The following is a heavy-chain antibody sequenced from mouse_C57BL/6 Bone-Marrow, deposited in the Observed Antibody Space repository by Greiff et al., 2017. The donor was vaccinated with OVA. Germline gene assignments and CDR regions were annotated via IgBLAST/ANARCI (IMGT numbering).Heavy chain of an antibody. CDR2: INPSSGYT. Sequence: QVQLQQSGAELAKPGASVKLSCKASGYTFTSHWMHWVKQRPGQGLEWVGYINPSSGYTKFNQKFKDKATLTADKSSSTAYMQLSSLTYEDSAVYYCARFGDIYYGYALDYGGQGTTLTVSS. J-gene: IGHJ2*01. D-gene: IGHD2-2*01. V-gene: IGHV1-7*01. CDR3: ARFGDIYYGYALDY. CDR1: GYTFTSHW.